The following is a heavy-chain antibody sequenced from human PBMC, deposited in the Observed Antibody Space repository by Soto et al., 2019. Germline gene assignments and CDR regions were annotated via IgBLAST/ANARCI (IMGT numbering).Heavy chain of an antibody. CDR2: ISDSGAGT. Sequence: GGSLRLSCGASGFTFSRCVMSWVRQAPGKGLEWVSCISDSGAGTHYADSVKGRFTISRDNSKNTMYLQMNSLRAEDTAVYYCAKDPFTMVRGVLVYWGQGTLVTVSS. CDR3: AKDPFTMVRGVLVY. D-gene: IGHD3-10*01. J-gene: IGHJ4*02. CDR1: GFTFSRCV. V-gene: IGHV3-23*01.